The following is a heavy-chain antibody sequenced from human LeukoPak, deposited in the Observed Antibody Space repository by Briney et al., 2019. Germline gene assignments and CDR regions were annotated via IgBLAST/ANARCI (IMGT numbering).Heavy chain of an antibody. J-gene: IGHJ5*02. V-gene: IGHV4-39*07. CDR1: GGSISSSSYY. CDR2: IYYSGST. CDR3: ARASSGWYNWFDP. Sequence: SETLSLTCTVSGGSISSSSYYWGWIRQPPGKGLEWIGSIYYSGSTYYNPSLKSRVTISVDTSKNQFSLKLSSVTAADTAVYYCARASSGWYNWFDPWGQGTLVTVSS. D-gene: IGHD6-19*01.